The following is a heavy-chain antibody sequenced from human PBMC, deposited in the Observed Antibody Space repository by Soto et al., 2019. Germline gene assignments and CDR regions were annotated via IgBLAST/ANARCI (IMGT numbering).Heavy chain of an antibody. V-gene: IGHV4-59*08. D-gene: IGHD2-15*01. J-gene: IGHJ6*03. CDR3: ARHVVPSPLGYYYYYMAV. Sequence: SETLSLTCTVSSGSISSYYWSWIRQSPGKGLEWIGYIYYSGSTNYNPSLKSRVTISVDTSKNQFSLKLSSVTAADTAVYYCARHVVPSPLGYYYYYMAVWGKGTTVTVSS. CDR1: SGSISSYY. CDR2: IYYSGST.